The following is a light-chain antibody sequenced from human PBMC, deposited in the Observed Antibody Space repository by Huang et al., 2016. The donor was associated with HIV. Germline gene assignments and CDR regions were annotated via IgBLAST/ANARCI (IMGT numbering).Light chain of an antibody. V-gene: IGKV1-12*01. J-gene: IGKJ5*01. Sequence: DIHMTQSPSSVSASVGDRVTITCRASQDISIWLAWYQQKPGMAPKFLIYAASSLQRGVPSRVSGSGSGTDFTLTINSLQPEDFATYYCQQANTFPITFGQGTRLEIK. CDR3: QQANTFPIT. CDR2: AAS. CDR1: QDISIW.